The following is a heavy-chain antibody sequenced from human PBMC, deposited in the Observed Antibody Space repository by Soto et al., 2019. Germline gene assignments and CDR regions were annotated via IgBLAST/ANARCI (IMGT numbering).Heavy chain of an antibody. V-gene: IGHV4-31*03. CDR2: IYYSGST. D-gene: IGHD3-10*01. CDR1: GGSISSGGYY. Sequence: QVQLQESGPGLVKPSQTLSLTCTVSGGSISSGGYYWSWIRQHPGKGLEWIGYIYYSGSTYYNPSLKSRVTISVDTSKNQFSLKLSSVTAADTAVYYCARGWFGELLRRGPMYNWFDPWGQGTLVTVSS. CDR3: ARGWFGELLRRGPMYNWFDP. J-gene: IGHJ5*02.